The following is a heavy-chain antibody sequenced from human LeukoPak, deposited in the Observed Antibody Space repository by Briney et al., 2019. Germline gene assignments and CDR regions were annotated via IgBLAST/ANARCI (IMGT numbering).Heavy chain of an antibody. D-gene: IGHD3-10*01. CDR1: GGTFSSYA. V-gene: IGHV1-69*04. J-gene: IGHJ5*02. CDR2: IIPIFGIA. Sequence: SVKVSCKASGGTFSSYAISWVRQAPGQGLEWMGRIIPIFGIANYAQKFQGRVMITADKSTSTAYMELSSLRSEDTAVYYCARDQEDTMGFDPWGQGTLVTVSS. CDR3: ARDQEDTMGFDP.